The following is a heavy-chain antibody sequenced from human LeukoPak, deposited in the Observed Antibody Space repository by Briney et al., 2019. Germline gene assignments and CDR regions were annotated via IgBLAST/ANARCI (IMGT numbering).Heavy chain of an antibody. Sequence: SETLSLTCAVYGGSFSGYYWSWIRQPPGKGLEWIGEINHSGSTNYNPSLKSRVTISVDTSKNQFSLKLSSVTAADTAVYYCARTLYDSSGYCSDYWGQGTLVTVSS. CDR3: ARTLYDSSGYCSDY. V-gene: IGHV4-34*01. CDR2: INHSGST. D-gene: IGHD3-22*01. CDR1: GGSFSGYY. J-gene: IGHJ4*02.